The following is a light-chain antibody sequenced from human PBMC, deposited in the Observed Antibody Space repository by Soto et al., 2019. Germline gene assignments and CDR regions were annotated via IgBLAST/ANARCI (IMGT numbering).Light chain of an antibody. CDR1: SSNIGSET. V-gene: IGLV1-44*01. CDR2: ANN. J-gene: IGLJ3*02. Sequence: QSVLTQPPSASGTPGQRVTISCSGSSSNIGSETVNWYQQVPGTAPKLLIYANNQRPSGVPDRFSVSKSGTSASLAIGGLQSEDEADYYCAAWDDSLKGWVFGGGTKLTFL. CDR3: AAWDDSLKGWV.